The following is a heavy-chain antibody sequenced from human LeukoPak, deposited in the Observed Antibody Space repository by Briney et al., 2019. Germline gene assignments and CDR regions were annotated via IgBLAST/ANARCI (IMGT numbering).Heavy chain of an antibody. CDR3: GTVFDH. J-gene: IGHJ4*02. Sequence: GSLRLSCAASGFTFTNYWMHWVRQAPGKGLVWVSRIDIDGTGTSYADSVKGRFTISRDNAKNTVSLQMNSLKAEDTAVYYCGTVFDHWGPGILVTVSS. CDR2: IDIDGTGT. CDR1: GFTFTNYW. V-gene: IGHV3-74*01.